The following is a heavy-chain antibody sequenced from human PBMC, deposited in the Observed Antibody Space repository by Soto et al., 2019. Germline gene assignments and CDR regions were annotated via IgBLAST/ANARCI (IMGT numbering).Heavy chain of an antibody. CDR3: ARVIWSGHLTSDL. CDR2: ISSSSSTI. V-gene: IGHV3-48*02. J-gene: IGHJ5*02. D-gene: IGHD3-3*01. Sequence: EVQVVESGGGLVQPGGSLRLSCAASGFTFSSNSMNWVRQAPGKGLEWLSYISSSSSTIYADSVKGRFTISRDNAKNSLYLQMNSLRDEDTAVYYCARVIWSGHLTSDLWGQGPLVTVSS. CDR1: GFTFSSNS.